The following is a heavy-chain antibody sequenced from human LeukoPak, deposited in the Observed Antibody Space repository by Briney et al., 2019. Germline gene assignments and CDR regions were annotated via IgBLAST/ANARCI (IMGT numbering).Heavy chain of an antibody. CDR1: GYTFTSYA. D-gene: IGHD3-3*01. Sequence: ASVKVSCKASGYTFTSYAMNWVRQAPGQGLEWMGWINTNTGNPTYAQGFTGRFVFSLDTSVSTAYLQISSLKAEDTAVYYCARGPVSTYDFWSGYYFDYWGQGTLVTVSS. J-gene: IGHJ4*02. CDR3: ARGPVSTYDFWSGYYFDY. CDR2: INTNTGNP. V-gene: IGHV7-4-1*02.